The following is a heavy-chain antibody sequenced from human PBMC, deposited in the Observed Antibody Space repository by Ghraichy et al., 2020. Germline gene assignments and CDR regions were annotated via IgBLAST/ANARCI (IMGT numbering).Heavy chain of an antibody. J-gene: IGHJ2*01. V-gene: IGHV4-34*01. D-gene: IGHD4-23*01. Sequence: SETLSLTCAVYGGSFSGYYWSWIRQPPGKGLEWIGEINHSGSTNYNPSLKSRVTISVDTSKNQFSLKLSSVTAADTAVYYCARALPRFTVVTRYWYFDLWGRGTLVTVSS. CDR2: INHSGST. CDR1: GGSFSGYY. CDR3: ARALPRFTVVTRYWYFDL.